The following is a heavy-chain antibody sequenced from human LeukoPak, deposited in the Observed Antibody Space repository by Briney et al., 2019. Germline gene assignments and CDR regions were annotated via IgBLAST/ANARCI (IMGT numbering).Heavy chain of an antibody. V-gene: IGHV4-34*01. CDR1: GGSFSDYY. D-gene: IGHD1-20*01. CDR3: ARGCPRSEVGAVTGTRYFDN. CDR2: INHSGST. J-gene: IGHJ4*02. Sequence: SETLSLTCAVYGGSFSDYYWSWIRQSPGKGLEWIGEINHSGSTNYNPSLKSRVAISVDTSKKQFSLRLTSVTAADTAVYYCARGCPRSEVGAVTGTRYFDNWGQGTLVTVSS.